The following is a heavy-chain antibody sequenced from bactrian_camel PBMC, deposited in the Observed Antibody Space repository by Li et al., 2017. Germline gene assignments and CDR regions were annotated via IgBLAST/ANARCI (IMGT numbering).Heavy chain of an antibody. CDR1: EATWSTYC. D-gene: IGHD6*01. J-gene: IGHJ4*01. CDR2: TYLPGGNT. Sequence: HVQLVESGGGSVQAGGSLRLACKTTEATWSTYCMDWFRQAPGKEREGVATTYLPGGNTQYRDSVQGRFTISRDRTSNTLYLRMNNLGPEDTGVYYCAADLRLPVMCSSWVIDYKYWGQGTQVTVS. CDR3: AADLRLPVMCSSWVIDYKY. V-gene: IGHV3S1*01.